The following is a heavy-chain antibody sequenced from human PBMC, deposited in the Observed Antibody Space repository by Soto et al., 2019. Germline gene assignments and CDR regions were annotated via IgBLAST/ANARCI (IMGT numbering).Heavy chain of an antibody. Sequence: HPGGSLRLSCAVSGFTFSSYWMSWVRQAPGKGREWVANIKQDGSEKYYVDSVKGRFTISRDNAKNSLYLQMNSLRAEDTAVYYCERGRYGMDVWGQGTTVTVSS. CDR2: IKQDGSEK. V-gene: IGHV3-7*04. CDR1: GFTFSSYW. CDR3: ERGRYGMDV. J-gene: IGHJ6*02.